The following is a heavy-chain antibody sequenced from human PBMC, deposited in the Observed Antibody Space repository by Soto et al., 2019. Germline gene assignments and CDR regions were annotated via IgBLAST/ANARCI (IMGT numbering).Heavy chain of an antibody. J-gene: IGHJ6*03. Sequence: SETLSLTCTVSGCSVSSTGYYWGWIRQPPGKGLEWIGSVDYSGSTYYKPSLKSRLTTSVDTSKNQFSLKLSSVTAADTAVYYCARGPVAVAGSHYYYYHYMDVWGKGTTVTVSS. CDR1: GCSVSSTGYY. D-gene: IGHD6-19*01. V-gene: IGHV4-39*07. CDR2: VDYSGST. CDR3: ARGPVAVAGSHYYYYHYMDV.